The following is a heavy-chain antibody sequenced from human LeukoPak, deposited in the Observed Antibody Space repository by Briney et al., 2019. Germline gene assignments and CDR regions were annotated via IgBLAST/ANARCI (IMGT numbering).Heavy chain of an antibody. Sequence: GASVKVSCKASDYTFSNYGISWVRQAPGQGLEWMGWINTYNGNTNYAQRLQGRVTITIDTTTSTAYMELRRLRSDDTAKYYCASDLDFWSGYLAYWGQGTLVTVSS. D-gene: IGHD3-3*01. CDR1: DYTFSNYG. CDR2: INTYNGNT. CDR3: ASDLDFWSGYLAY. V-gene: IGHV1-18*01. J-gene: IGHJ4*02.